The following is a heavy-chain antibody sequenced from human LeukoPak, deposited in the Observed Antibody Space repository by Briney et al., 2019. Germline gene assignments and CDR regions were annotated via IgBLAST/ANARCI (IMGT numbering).Heavy chain of an antibody. CDR1: GGSISSANYY. D-gene: IGHD3-10*01. Sequence: PSETLSLTCAVSGGSISSANYYWRWIRQPPGKGLEWIGSIYYSGSTYYNSSLKSRVTISVDTSKNQFSLKLGSVTAADTAVYYCARHARGEYYGSDYWGQGTLVTVSS. V-gene: IGHV4-39*01. CDR3: ARHARGEYYGSDY. J-gene: IGHJ4*02. CDR2: IYYSGST.